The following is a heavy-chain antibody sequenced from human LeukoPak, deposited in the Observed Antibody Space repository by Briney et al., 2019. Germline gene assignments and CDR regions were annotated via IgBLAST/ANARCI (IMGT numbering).Heavy chain of an antibody. J-gene: IGHJ6*02. CDR3: ARRNAMDV. CDR1: GFTFSNYW. CDR2: INRDGSER. V-gene: IGHV3-7*03. Sequence: GGSLRLSRAASGFTFSNYWMTWVRQAPGKGLEWVANINRDGSERYYVDSVKGRFTISRDDAKSSLYLQMNSLRAEDTAVYYCARRNAMDVWGQGTTVIVFS.